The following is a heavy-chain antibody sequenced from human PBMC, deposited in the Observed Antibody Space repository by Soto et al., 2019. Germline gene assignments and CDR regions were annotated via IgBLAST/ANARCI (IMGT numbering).Heavy chain of an antibody. CDR2: IYPYDSET. J-gene: IGHJ4*02. CDR1: GHSFTHYW. V-gene: IGHV5-51*01. CDR3: VRRPDGGYYFDY. D-gene: IGHD3-22*01. Sequence: LGASLKISCKGSGHSFTHYWIGWVRQMPGKGLEWMGLIYPYDSETRYSPSFQGQVTMSVDKSISTAYLQWSSLKASDTAMYYCVRRPDGGYYFDYWRQGTLVAVSS.